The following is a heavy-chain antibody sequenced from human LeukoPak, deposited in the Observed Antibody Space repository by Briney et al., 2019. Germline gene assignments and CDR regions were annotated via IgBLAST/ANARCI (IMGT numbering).Heavy chain of an antibody. CDR2: IYYSGST. J-gene: IGHJ4*02. Sequence: SETLSLTCTVSGGSISSSSYYWGWIRQPPGKGLEWIGSIYYSGSTYYNPSLKSRVTISVDKSKNQFSLKLSSVTAADTAVYYCARDRETGTTDYFDYWGQGTLVTVSS. V-gene: IGHV4-39*07. CDR1: GGSISSSSYY. CDR3: ARDRETGTTDYFDY. D-gene: IGHD1-1*01.